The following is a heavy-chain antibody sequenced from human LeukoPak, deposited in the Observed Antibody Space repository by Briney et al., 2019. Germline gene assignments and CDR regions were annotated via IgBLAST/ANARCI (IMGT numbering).Heavy chain of an antibody. V-gene: IGHV4-39*01. CDR3: ARPGSTNYYFDY. CDR1: GGSISSSSYY. CDR2: IYYSGST. D-gene: IGHD6-13*01. Sequence: KPSETLSLTCTVSGGSISSSSYYWGWIRQPPGKGLEWIGSIYYSGSTYYNPSLKSRVTISVDTSKNQFSLKLSSVTAADTAVYYCARPGSTNYYFDYWGQGTLVTVSS. J-gene: IGHJ4*02.